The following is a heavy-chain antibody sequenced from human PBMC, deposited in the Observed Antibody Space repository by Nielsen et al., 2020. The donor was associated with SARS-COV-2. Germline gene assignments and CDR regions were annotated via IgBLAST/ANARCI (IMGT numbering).Heavy chain of an antibody. J-gene: IGHJ6*02. Sequence: GGSLRLSCAASGFTVSSNYMSWVRQAPGKGLEWVSAISGSGGSTYYADSVKGRFTISRDNSKNTLYLQMNSLRAEDTAVYYCAKVTEHDFWSGYYYYYGMDVWGQGTTVTVSS. CDR1: GFTVSSNY. D-gene: IGHD3-3*01. CDR3: AKVTEHDFWSGYYYYYGMDV. CDR2: ISGSGGST. V-gene: IGHV3-23*01.